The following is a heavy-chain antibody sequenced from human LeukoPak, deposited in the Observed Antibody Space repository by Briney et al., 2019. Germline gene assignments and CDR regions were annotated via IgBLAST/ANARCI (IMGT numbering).Heavy chain of an antibody. J-gene: IGHJ3*02. CDR1: GFTFSSYG. V-gene: IGHV3-30*18. CDR2: ISYDGSNK. CDR3: AKSDTYDSSRGAFDI. D-gene: IGHD3-22*01. Sequence: GRSLRLSCAASGFTFSSYGMHWVRQAPGKGLEWVAVISYDGSNKHYVDSVKGRFTISRDNSKNTLYLQMNSLRAEDTAVYYCAKSDTYDSSRGAFDIWGQGTMVTVSS.